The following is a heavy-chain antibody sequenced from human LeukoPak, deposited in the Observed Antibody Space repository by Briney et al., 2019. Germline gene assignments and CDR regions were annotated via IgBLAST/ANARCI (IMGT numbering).Heavy chain of an antibody. J-gene: IGHJ5*02. CDR3: ARSLGDSSSSWWDWFDP. CDR2: ISAYNGNK. D-gene: IGHD6-13*01. V-gene: IGHV1-18*01. CDR1: GYTFTNYG. Sequence: ASVKVSCKASGYTFTNYGISWVRQAPGQGLDWMGWISAYNGNKVYAQELQGRVTMTTDTSTSTAYMELRSLRSDDTAVYYCARSLGDSSSSWWDWFDPWGQGTLVTVSS.